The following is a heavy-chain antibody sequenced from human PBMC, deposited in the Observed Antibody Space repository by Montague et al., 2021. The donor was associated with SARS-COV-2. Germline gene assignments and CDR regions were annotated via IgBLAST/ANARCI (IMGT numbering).Heavy chain of an antibody. CDR2: IYTSGST. CDR1: GGSISSGSYY. J-gene: IGHJ6*03. D-gene: IGHD1-1*01. CDR3: ARAPGQYYYYYMDV. Sequence: TLSLTCTVSGGSISSGSYYWSWIRQPAGKGLEWIGRIYTSGSTNYNPSLKSRVTISVDTSKNQLSLKLSSVTAADTAVYYRARAPGQYYYYYMDVWGKGTTVTVSS. V-gene: IGHV4-61*02.